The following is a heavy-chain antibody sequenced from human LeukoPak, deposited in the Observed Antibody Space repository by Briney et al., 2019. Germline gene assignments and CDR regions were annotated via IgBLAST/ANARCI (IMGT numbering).Heavy chain of an antibody. J-gene: IGHJ4*02. CDR1: GFTFSNYA. Sequence: PGGSLRLSCAASGFTFSNYAMSWVRQAPGKGLEWVSAISGSGTGTYYADSVKGRFTFSRDNSKSTLYLQMNSLRAEDTAVYYCARKMGATPAFDYWGQGTLVTVSS. D-gene: IGHD1-26*01. V-gene: IGHV3-23*01. CDR3: ARKMGATPAFDY. CDR2: ISGSGTGT.